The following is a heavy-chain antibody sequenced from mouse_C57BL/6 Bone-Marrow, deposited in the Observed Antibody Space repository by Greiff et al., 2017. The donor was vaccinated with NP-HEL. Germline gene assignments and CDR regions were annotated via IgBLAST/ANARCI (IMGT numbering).Heavy chain of an antibody. CDR3: ARDYDGRDAMDY. J-gene: IGHJ4*01. CDR1: GYTFTDYN. Sequence: VQLQQSGPELVKPGASVKIPCKASGYTFTDYNMDWVKQSHGKSLEWIGDINPNNGGTIYNQKFKGKATLTVDKSSSTAYMELRSLTSEDTAVYYCARDYDGRDAMDYWGQGTSVTVSS. D-gene: IGHD2-4*01. V-gene: IGHV1-18*01. CDR2: INPNNGGT.